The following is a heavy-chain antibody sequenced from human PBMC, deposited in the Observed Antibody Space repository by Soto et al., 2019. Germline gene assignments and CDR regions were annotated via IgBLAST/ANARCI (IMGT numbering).Heavy chain of an antibody. CDR3: ANARYSYGHYYFDY. CDR2: ISYDGSNK. J-gene: IGHJ4*02. Sequence: QVQLVESGGGVVQPGRSLRLSCAASGFTFSSYGMHWVRQAPGKGLEWVAVISYDGSNKYYADSVKGRFTISRDNSKNTRYLQMNSLRAEDTAVYYCANARYSYGHYYFDYWGQGTLVTVSS. D-gene: IGHD5-18*01. CDR1: GFTFSSYG. V-gene: IGHV3-30*18.